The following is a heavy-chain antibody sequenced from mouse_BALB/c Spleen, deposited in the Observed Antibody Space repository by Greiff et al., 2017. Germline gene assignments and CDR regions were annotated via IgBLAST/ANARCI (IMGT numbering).Heavy chain of an antibody. Sequence: VQVVESGAELVKPGASVKLSCKASGYTFTSYYMYWVKQRPGQGLEWIGEINPSNGGTNFNEKFKSKATLTVDKSSSTAYMQLSSLTSEDSAVYYCTRGGLYFDVWGAGTTVTVSS. J-gene: IGHJ1*01. CDR3: TRGGLYFDV. CDR1: GYTFTSYY. V-gene: IGHV1S81*02. CDR2: INPSNGGT.